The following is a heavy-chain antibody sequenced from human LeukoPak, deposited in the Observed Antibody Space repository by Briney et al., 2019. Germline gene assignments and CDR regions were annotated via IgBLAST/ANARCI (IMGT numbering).Heavy chain of an antibody. V-gene: IGHV4-61*05. J-gene: IGHJ5*02. CDR1: GGSISSSSYY. CDR3: ASIVGGSRFDP. D-gene: IGHD1-26*01. Sequence: SETLSLTCTVSGGSISSSSYYWGWIRQPPGKGLQWIGFIYYTGSTHYNPSLKSGVTISVDTSKNQFSLKLSSVTAADTAVYYCASIVGGSRFDPWGQGILVTVSS. CDR2: IYYTGST.